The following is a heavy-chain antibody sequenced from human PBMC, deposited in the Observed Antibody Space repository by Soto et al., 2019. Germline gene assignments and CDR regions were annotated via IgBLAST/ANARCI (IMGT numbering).Heavy chain of an antibody. J-gene: IGHJ5*02. D-gene: IGHD5-18*01. CDR2: INAGYGNT. Sequence: ASVKVSCKASGYTFTSYAMHWVRQAPGQRLEWMGWINAGYGNTKYSQKFQGRVTITRDTSASTAYMELSSLRSEDTAVYYCARGIHSYEYLWGQGTLVTVSS. CDR3: ARGIHSYEYL. V-gene: IGHV1-3*01. CDR1: GYTFTSYA.